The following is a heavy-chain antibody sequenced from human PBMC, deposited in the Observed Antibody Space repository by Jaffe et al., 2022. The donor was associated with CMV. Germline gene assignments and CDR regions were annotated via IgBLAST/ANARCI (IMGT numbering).Heavy chain of an antibody. CDR1: GYTFTSYG. CDR2: ISAYNGNT. J-gene: IGHJ5*02. D-gene: IGHD2-2*01. CDR3: ARMDEYCSSTSCYEGWFDP. V-gene: IGHV1-18*01. Sequence: QVQLVQSGAEVKKPGASVKVSCKASGYTFTSYGISWVRQAPGQGLEWMGWISAYNGNTNYAQKLQGRVTMTTDTSTSTAYMELRSLRSDDTAVYYCARMDEYCSSTSCYEGWFDPWGQGTLVTVSS.